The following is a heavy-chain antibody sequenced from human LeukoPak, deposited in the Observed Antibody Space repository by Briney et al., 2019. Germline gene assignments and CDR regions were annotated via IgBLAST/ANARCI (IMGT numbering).Heavy chain of an antibody. CDR3: AELGITMIGGV. V-gene: IGHV3-48*03. J-gene: IGHJ6*04. CDR1: GFTFSSYE. CDR2: ISSSGITI. Sequence: GGSLRLSCAASGFTFSSYEMNWVRQAPGKGLEWVSYISSSGITIYYADSVKGRFTISRDNAKNSLYLQMNSLRAEATAVYYCAELGITMIGGVWGKGTTVTISS. D-gene: IGHD3-10*02.